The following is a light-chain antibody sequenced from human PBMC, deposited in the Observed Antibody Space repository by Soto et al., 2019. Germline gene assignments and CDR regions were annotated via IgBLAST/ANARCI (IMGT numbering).Light chain of an antibody. CDR2: GAS. CDR3: QQYHNWVT. Sequence: EIVLTQSPGTLSLSPVERATLSCRASKSVSNNYLAWYQQKPGQAPRLLIYGASTRATGIPARFSGSGSGTDFTLTISSLQSEDFAVYYCQQYHNWVTFGGGTKVDI. V-gene: IGKV3D-15*01. J-gene: IGKJ4*01. CDR1: KSVSNN.